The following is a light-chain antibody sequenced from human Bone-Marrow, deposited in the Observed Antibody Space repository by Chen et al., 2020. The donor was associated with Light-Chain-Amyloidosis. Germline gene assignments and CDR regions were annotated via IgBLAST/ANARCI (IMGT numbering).Light chain of an antibody. CDR3: GSYAGSNTVV. CDR2: EVN. Sequence: QSALTQPASVSGSPGQSITISCTGSSSDVGNYNLVSWYQQHPGKAPKLMIFEVNKRPSGVSNRSSGSKSGNTASLTISGLLAEDEADYHCGSYAGSNTVVFGGGTKLTVL. V-gene: IGLV2-23*02. CDR1: SSDVGNYNL. J-gene: IGLJ2*01.